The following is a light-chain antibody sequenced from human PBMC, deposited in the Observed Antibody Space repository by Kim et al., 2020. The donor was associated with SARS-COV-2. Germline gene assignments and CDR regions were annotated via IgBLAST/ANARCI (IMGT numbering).Light chain of an antibody. CDR2: AAS. V-gene: IGKV1-27*01. Sequence: ASVGDRVTITCRASQDISNSLAWYQQNPGKAPKFLIYAASALQSGVPSRFSGSGSGTDFTLTSSSLQPEDVATYYCQKYDSAPWTFGQGTKVDIK. CDR3: QKYDSAPWT. J-gene: IGKJ1*01. CDR1: QDISNS.